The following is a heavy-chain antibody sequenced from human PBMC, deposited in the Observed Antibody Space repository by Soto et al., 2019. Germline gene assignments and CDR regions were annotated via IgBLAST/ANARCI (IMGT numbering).Heavy chain of an antibody. V-gene: IGHV3-23*01. Sequence: EVQLLESGGGLVQPGGSLRLSCAASGFTFSSYAMNWVSQAPGKGLEWVSVISGSDGSTYYADSVKGRFTISRDNSKNTLNLQMNRLRAEETAVYYCARRSSSWDFDYWGPGTLVTVAS. D-gene: IGHD6-13*01. J-gene: IGHJ4*02. CDR3: ARRSSSWDFDY. CDR1: GFTFSSYA. CDR2: ISGSDGST.